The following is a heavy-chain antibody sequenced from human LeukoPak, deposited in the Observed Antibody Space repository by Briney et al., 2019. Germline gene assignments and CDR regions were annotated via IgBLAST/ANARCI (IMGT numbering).Heavy chain of an antibody. CDR1: GYTFTSNY. CDR2: IYPRDGST. Sequence: ASVKVSCKASGYTFTSNYIHRVRQAPGQGLEWMGMIYPRDGSTSYAQKFQGRVTETRDTSTSTVHMELSGLRSEDTAVYYCARDQEGFDYWGQGTLVTVSS. CDR3: ARDQEGFDY. V-gene: IGHV1-46*01. J-gene: IGHJ4*02.